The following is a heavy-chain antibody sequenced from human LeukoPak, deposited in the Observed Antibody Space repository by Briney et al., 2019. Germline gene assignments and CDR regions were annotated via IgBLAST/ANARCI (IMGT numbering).Heavy chain of an antibody. CDR1: GYTFTSYG. V-gene: IGHV1-18*01. Sequence: ASVKVSCKASGYTFTSYGISWVRQAPGQGLEWMGWISAYNGNTNYAQKLQGRVAMTTDTSTSTAYMELRSLRSDDTAVYYCARESSGWYGGTGYYFDYWGQGTLVTVSS. D-gene: IGHD6-13*01. CDR3: ARESSGWYGGTGYYFDY. CDR2: ISAYNGNT. J-gene: IGHJ4*02.